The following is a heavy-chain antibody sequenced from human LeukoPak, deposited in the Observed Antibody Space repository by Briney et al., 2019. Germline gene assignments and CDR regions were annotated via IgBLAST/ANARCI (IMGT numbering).Heavy chain of an antibody. CDR3: ARGDSSGYPDC. Sequence: PSETLSLTCAVSGGSISSSNWWSWVRQPPGKGLEWIGDIYQSGSTNYKPSLKSRVTISVDKSKNQFSLKLSSVTAADTGVYYRARGDSSGYPDCWGQGTLVTVSS. D-gene: IGHD3-22*01. J-gene: IGHJ4*02. V-gene: IGHV4-4*02. CDR2: IYQSGST. CDR1: GGSISSSNW.